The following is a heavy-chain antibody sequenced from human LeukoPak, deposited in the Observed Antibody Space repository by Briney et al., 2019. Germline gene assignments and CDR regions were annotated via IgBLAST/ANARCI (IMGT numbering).Heavy chain of an antibody. CDR3: ARVRSDYSSSSPPDY. CDR1: GFTFSSYA. J-gene: IGHJ4*02. Sequence: GGSLRLSCAASGFTFSSYAMSWVRQAPGKGLVWVSRIDNGGTTTLYADSVRGRFTISRDNAKNTLYLQMNSLRAEDTAIYFCARVRSDYSSSSPPDYWGQGTPVTVSS. V-gene: IGHV3-74*01. D-gene: IGHD6-6*01. CDR2: IDNGGTTT.